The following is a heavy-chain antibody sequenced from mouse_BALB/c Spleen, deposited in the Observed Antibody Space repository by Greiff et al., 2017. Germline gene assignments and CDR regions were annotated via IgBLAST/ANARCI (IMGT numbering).Heavy chain of an antibody. CDR1: GFTFTDYY. CDR2: IRNKANGYTT. Sequence: EVQLQESGGGLVQPGGSLRLSCATSGFTFTDYYMSWVRQPPGKALEWLGFIRNKANGYTTEYSASVKGRFTISRDNSQSILYLQINTLRAEDSATYYCARDRDYDWYFDVWGAGTTVTVSS. J-gene: IGHJ1*01. V-gene: IGHV7-3*02. CDR3: ARDRDYDWYFDV. D-gene: IGHD2-4*01.